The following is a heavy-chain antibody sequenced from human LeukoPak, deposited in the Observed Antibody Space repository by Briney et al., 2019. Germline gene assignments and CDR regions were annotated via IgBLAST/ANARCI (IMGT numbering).Heavy chain of an antibody. CDR2: ISGSGGST. CDR3: AKDLMSIFGVVIVRGDY. J-gene: IGHJ4*02. V-gene: IGHV3-23*01. D-gene: IGHD3-3*01. Sequence: TGGSLRLSCAASGFTFSSYAMSWVRQAPGRGLEWVSAISGSGGSTYYADSVKGRFTISRDNSKTTLYLQMNSLRAEDTAVHYCAKDLMSIFGVVIVRGDYWGQGTLVTVSS. CDR1: GFTFSSYA.